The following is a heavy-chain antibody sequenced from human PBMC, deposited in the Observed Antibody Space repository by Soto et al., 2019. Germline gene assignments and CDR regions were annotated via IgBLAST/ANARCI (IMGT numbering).Heavy chain of an antibody. Sequence: PGGSLRLSCAASGFTFSSYGMHWVRQAPGKGLEWVAVIWYDGSNKYYADSVKGRFTISRDNSKNTLYLQMNSLRAEDTAVYYCARESFASNPNYGEMGLDYWGQGTLVTVSS. CDR2: IWYDGSNK. CDR1: GFTFSSYG. J-gene: IGHJ4*01. CDR3: ARESFASNPNYGEMGLDY. D-gene: IGHD4-17*01. V-gene: IGHV3-33*01.